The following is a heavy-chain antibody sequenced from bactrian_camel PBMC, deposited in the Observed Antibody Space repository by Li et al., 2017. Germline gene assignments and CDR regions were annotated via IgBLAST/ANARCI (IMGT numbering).Heavy chain of an antibody. D-gene: IGHD2*01. CDR2: ISAGGGNT. CDR1: GFTYSSTC. V-gene: IGHV3S1*01. CDR3: VREEWWLPDL. Sequence: VQLVESGGGSVQAGGSLTLSCAASGFTYSSTCMGWFRQAPGKEREGVATISAGGGNTYYADSVKGRFTISRDNAKTTVYLQMTSLKSEDTALYYCVREEWWLPDLWGQ. J-gene: IGHJ2*01.